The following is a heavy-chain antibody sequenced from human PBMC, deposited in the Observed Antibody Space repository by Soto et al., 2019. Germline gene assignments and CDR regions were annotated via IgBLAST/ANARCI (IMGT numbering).Heavy chain of an antibody. Sequence: GGSLRLSCAASGFSFGDYGMSWVRQVPGKGLEWIAGVNRVGDRTGYADSVKDRFTISRDNAKNSLFLQMNSLRVDDTALYHCAREYGSGSSPPWFDPWGQGTLVTVSS. D-gene: IGHD3-10*01. CDR1: GFSFGDYG. CDR3: AREYGSGSSPPWFDP. CDR2: VNRVGDRT. V-gene: IGHV3-20*01. J-gene: IGHJ5*02.